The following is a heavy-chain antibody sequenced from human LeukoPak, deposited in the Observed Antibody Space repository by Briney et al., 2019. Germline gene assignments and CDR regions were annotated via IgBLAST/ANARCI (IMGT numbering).Heavy chain of an antibody. CDR3: ARRNDFDI. V-gene: IGHV4-61*01. CDR1: GGSVSSDSYY. CDR2: KDYSGST. J-gene: IGHJ3*02. Sequence: SETLSLTCAVSGGSVSSDSYYWTWIRQPPGKGLEVIGHKDYSGSTSYNPSLKSRVTISVDTSKNQFSLKLTSVTAADTDIYYCARRNDFDIWGQGTMVTVSS.